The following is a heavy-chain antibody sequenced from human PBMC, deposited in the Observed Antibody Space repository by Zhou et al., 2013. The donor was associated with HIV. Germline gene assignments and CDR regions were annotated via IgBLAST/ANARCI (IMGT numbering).Heavy chain of an antibody. CDR3: TRSPTTVVTVVFEY. CDR2: INPNSGGT. CDR1: GYIFTDYY. D-gene: IGHD2-21*02. V-gene: IGHV1-2*02. Sequence: QVQLVQSGAEVKKPGASVKVSCKASGYIFTDYYIHWVRQAPGQGLEWMGWINPNSGGTNYAQKFQGGVTLTRDTSISTAYMELNRLGSDDTAVYYCTRSPTTVVTVVFEYWGQGTLVTVSS. J-gene: IGHJ4*02.